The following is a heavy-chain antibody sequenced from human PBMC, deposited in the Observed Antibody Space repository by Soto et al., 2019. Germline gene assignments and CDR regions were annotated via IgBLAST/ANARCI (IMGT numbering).Heavy chain of an antibody. D-gene: IGHD6-13*01. CDR2: NNHSGNT. Sequence: PSETLSLTCAVYGGSFSGYYWSWIRQPPGKGLEWNGENNHSGNTNYNPSIKSRDTITVDTSKNQFKLKLNSVTTAGTAVYYCARVAGYSSSWYPAVVWGKGTTVT. V-gene: IGHV4-34*01. CDR1: GGSFSGYY. J-gene: IGHJ6*03. CDR3: ARVAGYSSSWYPAVV.